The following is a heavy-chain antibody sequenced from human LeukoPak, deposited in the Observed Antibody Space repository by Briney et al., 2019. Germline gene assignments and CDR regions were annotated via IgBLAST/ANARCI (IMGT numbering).Heavy chain of an antibody. J-gene: IGHJ4*02. CDR3: APDHGGY. V-gene: IGHV3-33*01. CDR1: GFTFSSYG. CDR2: IWYDGSNT. Sequence: GGSLRLSCAASGFTFSSYGMRWVRQAPGKGLEWVAIIWYDGSNTYYADSAKGRFTISRDNSKNTLYLEMNSLRAEDTAIYYCAPDHGGYWGQGTLVTVSS. D-gene: IGHD3-16*01.